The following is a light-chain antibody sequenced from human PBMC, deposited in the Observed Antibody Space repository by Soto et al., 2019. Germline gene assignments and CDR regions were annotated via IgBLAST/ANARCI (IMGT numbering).Light chain of an antibody. CDR2: EGS. J-gene: IGLJ1*01. V-gene: IGLV2-23*01. CDR3: CSYAGSSTCV. CDR1: SSAVGSYNL. Sequence: QSALTQPASVSGSPGQSITISCTGTSSAVGSYNLVSWYQQHPGKAPKLMIYEGSKRPSGVSNRFSGSKSGNTASLTISGLQAEDEADYYCCSYAGSSTCVFGTGTKLTVL.